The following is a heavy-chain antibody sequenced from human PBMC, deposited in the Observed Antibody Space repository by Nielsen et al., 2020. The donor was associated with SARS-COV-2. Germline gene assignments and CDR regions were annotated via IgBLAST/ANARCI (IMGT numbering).Heavy chain of an antibody. CDR3: AKDTRGYYGSGSYYPDGYYGMDV. CDR1: GFTFDDYA. D-gene: IGHD3-10*01. CDR2: ISWNSGSI. V-gene: IGHV3-9*01. Sequence: SLKISCAASGFTFDDYAMHWVRQAPGKSLEWVSGISWNSGSIGYADSVKGRFTISRDNAKNSLYLQMNSLRAEDTALYYCAKDTRGYYGSGSYYPDGYYGMDVWGQGTTVTVSS. J-gene: IGHJ6*02.